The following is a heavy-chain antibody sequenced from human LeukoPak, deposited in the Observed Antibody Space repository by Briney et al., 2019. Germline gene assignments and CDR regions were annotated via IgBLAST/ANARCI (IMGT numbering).Heavy chain of an antibody. D-gene: IGHD3-10*01. CDR3: ARGFKFMVRGVIPDY. CDR2: INHSGST. J-gene: IGHJ4*02. CDR1: GGSFSGYY. V-gene: IGHV4-34*01. Sequence: SETLSLTCAVYGGSFSGYYWSWIRQPPGKGLEWIGEINHSGSTNYNPSLKSRVTISVDTSKNQFSLKLSSVTAADTAVYYCARGFKFMVRGVIPDYWGQGTLVTVSS.